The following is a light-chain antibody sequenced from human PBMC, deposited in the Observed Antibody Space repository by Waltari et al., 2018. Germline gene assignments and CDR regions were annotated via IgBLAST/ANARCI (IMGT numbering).Light chain of an antibody. J-gene: IGKJ1*01. CDR2: GAS. Sequence: DIVLPQSPGTLSLSPGERATLSGRASQSVSSSYLAWYQQKPGQAPRLLIYGASSRATGIPDRFSGSGSGTDFTLTISRLEPEDFAVYYCQQYGSSPWTFGQGTKVEIK. CDR1: QSVSSSY. V-gene: IGKV3-20*01. CDR3: QQYGSSPWT.